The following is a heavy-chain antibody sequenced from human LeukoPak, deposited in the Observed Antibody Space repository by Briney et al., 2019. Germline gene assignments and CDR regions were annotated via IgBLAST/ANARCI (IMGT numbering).Heavy chain of an antibody. CDR3: TTEYSSSWFGY. V-gene: IGHV3-15*01. D-gene: IGHD6-13*01. CDR1: GFTFSNAR. CDR2: IKSRTDGGTT. Sequence: GGSLRLSCAASGFTFSNARMSWVRQAPGKGLEWVGRIKSRTDGGTTDYTAPVNGRFIISRDDSKNTLYLQMNSLKTEDTAVYFCTTEYSSSWFGYWGQGTLVTVSS. J-gene: IGHJ5*01.